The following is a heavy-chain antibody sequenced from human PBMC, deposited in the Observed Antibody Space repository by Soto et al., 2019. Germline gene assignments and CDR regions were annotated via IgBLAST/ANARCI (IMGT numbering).Heavy chain of an antibody. V-gene: IGHV4-59*01. CDR3: ARDDLIQYCSGGSCYSIDAFDI. Sequence: SETLSLTCTVSGGSISSYYWSWIRQPPGKGLEWIGYIYYSGSTNYNPSLKSRVTISVDTSKNQFSLKLSSVTAADTAVYYCARDDLIQYCSGGSCYSIDAFDIWGQGKMVTVS. J-gene: IGHJ3*02. CDR2: IYYSGST. D-gene: IGHD2-15*01. CDR1: GGSISSYY.